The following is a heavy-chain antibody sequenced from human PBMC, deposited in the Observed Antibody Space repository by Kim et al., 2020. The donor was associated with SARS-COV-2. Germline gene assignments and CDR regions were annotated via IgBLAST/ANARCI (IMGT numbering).Heavy chain of an antibody. D-gene: IGHD6-13*01. J-gene: IGHJ4*02. V-gene: IGHV4-39*01. CDR2: ISYSGST. Sequence: SETLSLTCTVSGGSFSSASYYRGWIRQPPGKGLEWIASISYSGSTYYNPSLNSRVGISIDTSTNQLSVRLSAVIAADTAVYYCAIQTGSSGWYYWGQGTLVTVSS. CDR1: GGSFSSASYY. CDR3: AIQTGSSGWYY.